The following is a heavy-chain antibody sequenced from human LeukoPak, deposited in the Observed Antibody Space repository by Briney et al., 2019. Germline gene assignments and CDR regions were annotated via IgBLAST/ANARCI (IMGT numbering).Heavy chain of an antibody. CDR3: ARDFWSGFYTPYNWFDP. V-gene: IGHV3-11*01. Sequence: GGSLRLSCAASGFTFSDYYLSWIRQAPGKGLEWVSYISSSGSSIYYADSVKGRSTISRDNGKNSLYLQMNSLRAEDTAVYYCARDFWSGFYTPYNWFDPWGQGTLVTVSS. D-gene: IGHD3-3*01. J-gene: IGHJ5*02. CDR2: ISSSGSSI. CDR1: GFTFSDYY.